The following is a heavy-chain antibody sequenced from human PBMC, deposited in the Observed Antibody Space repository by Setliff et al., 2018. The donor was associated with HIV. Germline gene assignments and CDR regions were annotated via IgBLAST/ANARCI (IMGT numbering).Heavy chain of an antibody. CDR2: IHRSGNT. V-gene: IGHV4-39*01. CDR3: ARYRRFADYIDV. Sequence: SETLSLTCTVSGGSISSGSYYWGWIRQPPGRGLEWIGAIHRSGNTYYNPSLKSRVTISVDTSMNQFSLKLTSVTAADTALYYCARYRRFADYIDVWGKGTTVTVSS. CDR1: GGSISSGSYY. J-gene: IGHJ6*03. D-gene: IGHD1-26*01.